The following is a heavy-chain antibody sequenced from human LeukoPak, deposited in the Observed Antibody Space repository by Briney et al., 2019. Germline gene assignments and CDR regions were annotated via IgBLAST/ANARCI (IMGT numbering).Heavy chain of an antibody. D-gene: IGHD3-10*01. CDR3: ARALYYGSGSNYYYYYMDV. CDR2: INHSGST. Sequence: PSETLSLTCAVYGGSFSGYYWSWIRQPPGKGLEWIGEINHSGSTNYNPSLKSRVTISVDTSKNQFSLKLSYVTAADTAVYYCARALYYGSGSNYYYYYMDVWGKGTTVTVSS. J-gene: IGHJ6*03. V-gene: IGHV4-34*01. CDR1: GGSFSGYY.